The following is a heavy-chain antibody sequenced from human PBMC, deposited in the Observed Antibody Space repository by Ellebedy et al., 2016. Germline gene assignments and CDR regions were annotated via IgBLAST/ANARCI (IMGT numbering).Heavy chain of an antibody. CDR1: GYSFTNYW. Sequence: KVSCXASGYSFTNYWIGWVRQMPGKGLEWMGIIYPGDSDTRYSPSFHGQVTISADKSISTAYLQWSSLKASDTAMYYCARPAFGELLSYMDVWGKGTTVTVSS. CDR3: ARPAFGELLSYMDV. CDR2: IYPGDSDT. J-gene: IGHJ6*03. D-gene: IGHD3-10*01. V-gene: IGHV5-51*01.